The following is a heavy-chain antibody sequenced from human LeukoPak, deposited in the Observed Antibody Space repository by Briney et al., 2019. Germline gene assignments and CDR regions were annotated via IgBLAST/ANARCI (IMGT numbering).Heavy chain of an antibody. V-gene: IGHV4-38-2*01. CDR1: GYSISSGYY. Sequence: SETLSLTCAVSGYSISSGYYWGWIRQPPGKGLEWIGSIYYSGSTYYNPSLKSRVTISVDTSKNQFSLKLSSVTAADTAVYYCARCSSSWHNDYWGQGTLVTVSS. D-gene: IGHD6-13*01. CDR2: IYYSGST. J-gene: IGHJ4*02. CDR3: ARCSSSWHNDY.